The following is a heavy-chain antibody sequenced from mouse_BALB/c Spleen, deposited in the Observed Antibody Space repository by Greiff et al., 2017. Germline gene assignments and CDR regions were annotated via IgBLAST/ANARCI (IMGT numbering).Heavy chain of an antibody. D-gene: IGHD1-2*01. Sequence: EVQRVESGTVLARPGASVKMSCKASGYTFTSYWMHWVKQRPGQGLEWIGAIYPGNSDTSYNQKFKGKAKLTAVTSTSTAYMELSSLTNEDSAVYYCTRNHYYGPYFDYWGQGTTLTVSS. CDR2: IYPGNSDT. CDR1: GYTFTSYW. J-gene: IGHJ2*01. CDR3: TRNHYYGPYFDY. V-gene: IGHV1-5*01.